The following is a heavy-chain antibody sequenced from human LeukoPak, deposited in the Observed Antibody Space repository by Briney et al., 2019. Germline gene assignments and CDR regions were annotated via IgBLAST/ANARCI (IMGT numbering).Heavy chain of an antibody. Sequence: ASVKVSCTASGYTFTGYYMHWVRQAPGQGLEWMGWINPDSGGTTNAQKFQGSVTMTRDTSISTAYMELSRLRSDDTAVYYCARTFYDTLDSDAFDFWGQGTMVIVSS. CDR3: ARTFYDTLDSDAFDF. CDR1: GYTFTGYY. V-gene: IGHV1-2*02. CDR2: INPDSGGT. D-gene: IGHD2/OR15-2a*01. J-gene: IGHJ3*01.